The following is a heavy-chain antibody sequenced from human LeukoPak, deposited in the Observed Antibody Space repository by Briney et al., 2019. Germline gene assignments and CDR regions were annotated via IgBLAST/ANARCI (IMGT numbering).Heavy chain of an antibody. J-gene: IGHJ4*02. V-gene: IGHV3-30-3*01. CDR2: ISYDGSNK. CDR3: AREYYDILTGLDY. CDR1: GFTFSSYA. D-gene: IGHD3-9*01. Sequence: GGSLRLSCAASGFTFSSYAMHWVRQAPGKGLEWVAVISYDGSNKYYADSVKGRFTISRDNSKNTLYLQMNSLRAEDTAVYYCAREYYDILTGLDYWGQGTLVTVSP.